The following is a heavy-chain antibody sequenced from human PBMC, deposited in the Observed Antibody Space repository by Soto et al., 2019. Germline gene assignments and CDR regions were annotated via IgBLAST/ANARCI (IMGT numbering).Heavy chain of an antibody. V-gene: IGHV3-30-3*01. J-gene: IGHJ6*02. CDR1: GFTFSSYA. CDR3: ARDREYYYYGMDA. CDR2: ISYDGSNK. Sequence: VGSLRLSCAASGFTFSSYAMHWVRQAPGKGLEWVAVISYDGSNKYYADSVKGRFTVSRDNSKNTLYLQMNSLRAEDTAVYYCARDREYYYYGMDAWGQGTTVTVSS.